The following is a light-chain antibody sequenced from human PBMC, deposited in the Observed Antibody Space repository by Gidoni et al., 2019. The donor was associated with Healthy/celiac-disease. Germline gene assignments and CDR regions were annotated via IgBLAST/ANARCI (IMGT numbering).Light chain of an antibody. CDR1: QSISSW. CDR2: DAS. V-gene: IGKV1-5*01. CDR3: QQYNSYPGT. Sequence: DIQMPQSPSTLSASVGDRVTITCRASQSISSWLAWYQQKPGKAPKLLIYDASSMASGIPSRFSGSGSGTEFTLTISSLQSDDFAIYYCQQYNSYPGTFGQGTKVEIK. J-gene: IGKJ1*01.